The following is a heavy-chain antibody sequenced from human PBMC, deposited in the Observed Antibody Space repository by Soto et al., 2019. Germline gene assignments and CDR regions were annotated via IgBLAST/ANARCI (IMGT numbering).Heavy chain of an antibody. V-gene: IGHV3-21*01. CDR1: GFTFSSYS. CDR3: ARVTSLSEIHTAWYYGSGSYSFDY. J-gene: IGHJ4*02. D-gene: IGHD3-10*01. Sequence: GGSLRLSCAASGFTFSSYSMNWVRQAPGKGLEWVSSISSSSSYIYYADSVKGRFTISRDNAKNSLYLQMNSLRAEDTAVYYCARVTSLSEIHTAWYYGSGSYSFDYWGQGTLVTVSS. CDR2: ISSSSSYI.